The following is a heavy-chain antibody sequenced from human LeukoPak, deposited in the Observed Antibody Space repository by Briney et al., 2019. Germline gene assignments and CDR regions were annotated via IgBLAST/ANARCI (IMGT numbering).Heavy chain of an antibody. Sequence: SETLSLTCAVYGGSFSSYYWSWIRQPPGKGLEWIGEINHSGSTNYNPSLKSRVTIPVDTSKKQFSLKLSSVTAADTAVYYCARRPEDRHYDMLTDTYYYYGMDVWGQGNTVTVSS. CDR2: INHSGST. J-gene: IGHJ6*01. D-gene: IGHD3-9*01. CDR1: GGSFSSYY. CDR3: ARRPEDRHYDMLTDTYYYYGMDV. V-gene: IGHV4-34*01.